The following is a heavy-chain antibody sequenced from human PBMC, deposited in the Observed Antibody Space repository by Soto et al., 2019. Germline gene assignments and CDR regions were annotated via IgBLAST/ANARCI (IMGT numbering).Heavy chain of an antibody. CDR1: GGSVSSGSYY. CDR2: IYYSGST. Sequence: SETLSLTCTVSGGSVSSGSYYWSWIRQPPGKGLEWIGYIYYSGSTNYNPSLKSRVTISVDTSKNQFSLRLSSVTAADTAVYYCARVLPYYYDSSGYYLVSDYFDYWGQGTLVTVSS. V-gene: IGHV4-61*01. D-gene: IGHD3-22*01. CDR3: ARVLPYYYDSSGYYLVSDYFDY. J-gene: IGHJ4*02.